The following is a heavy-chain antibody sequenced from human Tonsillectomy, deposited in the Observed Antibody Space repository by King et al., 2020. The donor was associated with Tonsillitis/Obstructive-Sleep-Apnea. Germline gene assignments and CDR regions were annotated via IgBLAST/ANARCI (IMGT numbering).Heavy chain of an antibody. CDR2: IDHSGST. CDR1: GGSFSGYY. D-gene: IGHD3-16*01. J-gene: IGHJ6*02. CDR3: ARLGDYYYYGMDV. Sequence: VQLQQWGAGLLKPSETLSLTCTVYGGSFSGYYWSWIRQPPGKGLEWTGEIDHSGSTNYNPSLKSRVTISVDTSNNQFSLKLSSVTAADTAVYYCARLGDYYYYGMDVWGQGTTVTVSS. V-gene: IGHV4-34*01.